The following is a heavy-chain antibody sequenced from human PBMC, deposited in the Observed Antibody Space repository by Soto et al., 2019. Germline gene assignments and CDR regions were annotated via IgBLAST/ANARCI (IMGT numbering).Heavy chain of an antibody. J-gene: IGHJ6*02. CDR3: ATSPLTGSYYNDYYGMDV. CDR2: IYYSGST. D-gene: IGHD3-10*01. Sequence: SETLSLTCTVSGGSISSGGYYWSWIRQHPGKGLEWIGYIYYSGSTYYNPSLKSRVTISVDTSKNQFSLKLSSVTAADTAVYYCATSPLTGSYYNDYYGMDVWGQGTTVTVSS. CDR1: GGSISSGGYY. V-gene: IGHV4-31*03.